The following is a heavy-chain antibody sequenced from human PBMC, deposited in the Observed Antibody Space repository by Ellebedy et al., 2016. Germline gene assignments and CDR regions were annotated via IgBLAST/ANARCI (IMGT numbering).Heavy chain of an antibody. CDR2: ISGSGGST. Sequence: GESLKISCAASGFTFSSYAMSWVRQAPGKGLEWVSAISGSGGSTYYADSVKGRFTISRDNSKNTLYLQMNSLRAEDTAVYYCARAPGTYSSGWYSFDYWGQGTLVTVSS. D-gene: IGHD6-19*01. CDR1: GFTFSSYA. J-gene: IGHJ4*02. CDR3: ARAPGTYSSGWYSFDY. V-gene: IGHV3-23*01.